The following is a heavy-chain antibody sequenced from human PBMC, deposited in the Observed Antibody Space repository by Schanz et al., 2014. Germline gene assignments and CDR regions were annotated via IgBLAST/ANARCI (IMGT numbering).Heavy chain of an antibody. CDR3: ARSAGRDFWSGYYTRFDY. CDR2: INTGSGDT. J-gene: IGHJ4*02. D-gene: IGHD3-3*01. CDR1: GYIFINSG. V-gene: IGHV1-3*04. Sequence: QVQLVQSGAEVKKPGASVKVSCKASGYIFINSGISWVRQAPGQRLEWMGWINTGSGDTKYSQNFQGRVTITRDTSASTAYMELSSLRSDDTAVYYCARSAGRDFWSGYYTRFDYWGQGTLVTVSS.